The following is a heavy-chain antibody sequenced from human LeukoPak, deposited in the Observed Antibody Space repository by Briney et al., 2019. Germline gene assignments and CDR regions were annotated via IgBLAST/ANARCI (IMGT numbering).Heavy chain of an antibody. D-gene: IGHD6-13*01. V-gene: IGHV3-9*01. J-gene: IGHJ2*01. CDR2: ISWNSGSI. Sequence: GGSLRLSCAASGFTFDDYAMHWVRQAPGKGLEWVSGISWNSGSIGYADSVKGRFTISRDNAKNSLYLQMNSLRAEDTALYYCAKDIAAAGTGWYFDLWGRGTLITVSS. CDR1: GFTFDDYA. CDR3: AKDIAAAGTGWYFDL.